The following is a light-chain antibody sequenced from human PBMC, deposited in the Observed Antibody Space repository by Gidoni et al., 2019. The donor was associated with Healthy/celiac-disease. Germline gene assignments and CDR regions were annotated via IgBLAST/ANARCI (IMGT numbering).Light chain of an antibody. V-gene: IGKV3-20*01. CDR1: QSVSSSY. Sequence: EIVLTQSPGTLSLSPGERATLSCRASQSVSSSYLAWYQQKPGQAPRLLIYGASSRATGIPDRFSGSGSGTDFTLNISRLEPEDFAVYYCQQYGSSPVTFXQXTKVXIK. CDR2: GAS. J-gene: IGKJ1*01. CDR3: QQYGSSPVT.